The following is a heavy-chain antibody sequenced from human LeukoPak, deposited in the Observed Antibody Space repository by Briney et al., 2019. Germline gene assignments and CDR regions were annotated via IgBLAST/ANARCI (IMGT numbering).Heavy chain of an antibody. D-gene: IGHD6-13*01. CDR1: GYTFTSYD. J-gene: IGHJ6*02. CDR3: ARLGIATLYYYSYGMDV. CDR2: MNPNSGNT. Sequence: ASVKVSCKASGYTFTSYDINWVRQATGQGLEWMGWMNPNSGNTGYAQKFQGRVTMTRNTSISTAYMELSSLRSEDTAVYYCARLGIATLYYYSYGMDVWGQGTTVTVSS. V-gene: IGHV1-8*01.